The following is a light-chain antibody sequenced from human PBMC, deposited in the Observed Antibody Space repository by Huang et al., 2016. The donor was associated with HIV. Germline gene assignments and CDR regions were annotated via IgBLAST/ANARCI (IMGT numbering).Light chain of an antibody. CDR3: QQYNNWPLT. CDR1: QSIGRN. V-gene: IGKV3-15*01. Sequence: EIVMTQSPATLSVSPGKRGTLSCRASQSIGRNLAWYQQKPGQTPRLLISGASTRAADIPVRFSGSGSWTDFALNISSLQSEDFAVYYCQQYNNWPLTFGGGTKVEIK. CDR2: GAS. J-gene: IGKJ4*01.